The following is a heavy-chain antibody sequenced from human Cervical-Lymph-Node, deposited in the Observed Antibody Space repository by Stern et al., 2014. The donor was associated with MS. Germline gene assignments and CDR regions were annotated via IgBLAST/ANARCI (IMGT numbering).Heavy chain of an antibody. D-gene: IGHD3-16*02. CDR1: GYTFTNYG. Sequence: QVQLGQSGAEVKKPGASVKVSCKASGYTFTNYGLSWVRQAPGQGFEWMGWISAYNGNTNYAQKLQGRVTMTTDTSTSTAYMELRSLRSDDTAVYYCARDRLPLGELSLPGDYWGQGTLVTVSS. V-gene: IGHV1-18*01. J-gene: IGHJ4*02. CDR2: ISAYNGNT. CDR3: ARDRLPLGELSLPGDY.